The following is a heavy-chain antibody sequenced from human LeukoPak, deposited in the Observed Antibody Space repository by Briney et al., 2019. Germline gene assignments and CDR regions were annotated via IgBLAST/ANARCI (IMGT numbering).Heavy chain of an antibody. CDR1: GYTFTGYY. V-gene: IGHV1-2*02. CDR2: INPNSGGT. J-gene: IGHJ6*04. CDR3: ARPRSRDGYNPPRDV. D-gene: IGHD5-24*01. Sequence: ASVKVSCKASGYTFTGYYMHWVRQAPGQGLEWMGWINPNSGGTNYAQKFQGRVTMTRDTSISTAYMELSRLRSDDTAVYYCARPRSRDGYNPPRDVWGKGPTVTVSS.